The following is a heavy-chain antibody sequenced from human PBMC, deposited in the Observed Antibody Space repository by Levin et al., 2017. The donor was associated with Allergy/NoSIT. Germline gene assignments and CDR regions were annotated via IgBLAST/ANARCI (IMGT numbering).Heavy chain of an antibody. CDR3: AKDRSIAAVGVFPFMFPDEN. CDR1: GLTFSSYG. D-gene: IGHD6-13*01. Sequence: SCAVSGLTFSSYGIHWVRQAPGKGLEWVAAISYDGSNEYYADSVKGRFTVSRDNFRNTVYLQMNSLRPADTAVYYCAKDRSIAAVGVFPFMFPDENWGQGTLVTVSS. V-gene: IGHV3-30*18. J-gene: IGHJ4*02. CDR2: ISYDGSNE.